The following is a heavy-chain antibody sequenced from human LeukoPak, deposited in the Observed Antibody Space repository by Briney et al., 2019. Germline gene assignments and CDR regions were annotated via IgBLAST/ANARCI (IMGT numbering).Heavy chain of an antibody. Sequence: GGSLRLSCAASGFTVSSNYMSWVRQAPGKGLEWVSVIYSGGSTYYAGSVKGRFTISRDNSKNTLYLQMNSLRAEDTAVYYCARVLSGRGSLYSYYYYMVVWGKGTTVTISS. D-gene: IGHD3-10*01. CDR2: IYSGGST. CDR3: ARVLSGRGSLYSYYYYMVV. CDR1: GFTVSSNY. V-gene: IGHV3-53*01. J-gene: IGHJ6*03.